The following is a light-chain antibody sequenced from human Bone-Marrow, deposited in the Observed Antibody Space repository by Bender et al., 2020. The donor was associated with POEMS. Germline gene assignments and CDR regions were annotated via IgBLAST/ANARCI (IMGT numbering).Light chain of an antibody. Sequence: SPDLTQPPAVSVSPGQTARITCGGNNIGSKSVHWYQQKPGQAPVVVVYDDSDRPSGIPERFSGSNSGNTATLTISRVEAGDEADYYCQVWDSNLDRPDFGGGTKLTVL. J-gene: IGLJ2*01. V-gene: IGLV3-21*02. CDR3: QVWDSNLDRPD. CDR1: NIGSKS. CDR2: DDS.